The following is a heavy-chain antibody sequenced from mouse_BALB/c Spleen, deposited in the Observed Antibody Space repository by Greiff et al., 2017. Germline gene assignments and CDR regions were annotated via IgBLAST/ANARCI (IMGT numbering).Heavy chain of an antibody. CDR1: GFTFSSYA. D-gene: IGHD2-14*01. CDR3: GRRGAYYRYEGAWFAY. Sequence: EVKLVESGGGLVKPGGSLKLSCAASGFTFSSYAMSWVRQTPEKRLEWVASISSGGSTYYPDSVKGRFTISRDNARNILYLQMSSLRSEDTAMYYCGRRGAYYRYEGAWFAYWGQGTLVTVSA. J-gene: IGHJ3*01. CDR2: ISSGGST. V-gene: IGHV5-6-5*01.